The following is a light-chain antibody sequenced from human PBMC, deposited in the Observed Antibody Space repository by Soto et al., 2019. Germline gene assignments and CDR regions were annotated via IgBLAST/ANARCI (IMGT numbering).Light chain of an antibody. CDR2: GAS. V-gene: IGKV3-15*01. CDR1: QAVSSN. CDR3: QQYNNWPPLT. J-gene: IGKJ4*01. Sequence: EIVMTQSPATLSVSPGDTATLSCRASQAVSSNLAWYQQKPGQAPRLLMYGASTMATGIPARFSGSGSGTDFTLTISSLQSEDFAVYYWQQYNNWPPLTFGGGTKVEMK.